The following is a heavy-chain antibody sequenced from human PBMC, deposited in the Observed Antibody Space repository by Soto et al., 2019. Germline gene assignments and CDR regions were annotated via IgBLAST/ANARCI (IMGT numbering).Heavy chain of an antibody. CDR1: GFTFEDHA. D-gene: IGHD3-22*01. J-gene: IGHJ5*02. V-gene: IGHV3-9*01. CDR3: TKGRGALTVVSNWFDP. Sequence: ESGGGLVQPGKSLKLSCVAIGFTFEDHAMHWIRQVPGKSLEWVAGINWNSGITGYADSVKGRFTISRDNANNSLHLEMNSLKSEDTALYYCTKGRGALTVVSNWFDPWGQGTPVTVSS. CDR2: INWNSGIT.